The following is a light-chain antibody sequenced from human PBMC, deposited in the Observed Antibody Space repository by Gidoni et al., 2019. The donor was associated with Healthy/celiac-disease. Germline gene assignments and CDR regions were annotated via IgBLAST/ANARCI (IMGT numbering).Light chain of an antibody. CDR2: TAS. Sequence: DIQMTQSPSSVSASVGDRVTMTCRASQDISTSLAWYQQKSGKAPTLLIYTASNLQSGVPSRFSGSGSGTDFTLTISSLQPEDFATYYCQQASSFPGTFXQXTKVEIK. CDR3: QQASSFPGT. V-gene: IGKV1-12*01. CDR1: QDISTS. J-gene: IGKJ1*01.